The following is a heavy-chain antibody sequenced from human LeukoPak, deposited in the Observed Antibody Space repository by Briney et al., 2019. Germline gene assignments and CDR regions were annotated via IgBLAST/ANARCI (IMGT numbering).Heavy chain of an antibody. CDR1: GFTFRNYG. Sequence: PGRSLILSCAASGFTFRNYGMHWVRQAPGKGLEWVANIWYDGSKNYYADSVKGRFTISRDNFNNMLYLQMNSLRAEDTALYYCARAPYTTGRSFYFDSWGQGTLVTVSS. V-gene: IGHV3-33*01. CDR3: ARAPYTTGRSFYFDS. CDR2: IWYDGSKN. J-gene: IGHJ4*02. D-gene: IGHD2-2*02.